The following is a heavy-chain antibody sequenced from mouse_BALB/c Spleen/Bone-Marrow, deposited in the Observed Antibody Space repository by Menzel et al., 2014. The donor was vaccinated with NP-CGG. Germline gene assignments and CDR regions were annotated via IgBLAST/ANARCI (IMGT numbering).Heavy chain of an antibody. V-gene: IGHV14-3*02. D-gene: IGHD4-1*01. J-gene: IGHJ3*01. CDR1: SFNIKDSY. CDR2: IVPANGNT. Sequence: QLQSSRVDFSQPGDSVRLSLPAYSFNIKDSYMHWVKQRPEQGLEWIGRIVPANGNTNYDPKFQGKATLTAGTSSNTDDLQLSSLTSEDTAVYYYARWDLGRAWF. CDR3: ARWDLGRAWF.